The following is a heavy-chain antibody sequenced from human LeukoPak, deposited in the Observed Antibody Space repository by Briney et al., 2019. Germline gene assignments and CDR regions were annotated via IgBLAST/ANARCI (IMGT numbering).Heavy chain of an antibody. CDR2: IIPIFGTA. D-gene: IGHD3-22*01. V-gene: IGHV1-69*05. CDR1: GGTFSSYA. J-gene: IGHJ4*02. CDR3: QRPSVSGYYYSFDY. Sequence: SANVSCKASGGTFSSYAISRVRQAPGQGLEWMGGIIPIFGTANYAQKFQGRVTITTDEPRSSAYTVPSRRRSPDHAVDYLQRPSVSGYYYSFDYWGQGTLVTVSS.